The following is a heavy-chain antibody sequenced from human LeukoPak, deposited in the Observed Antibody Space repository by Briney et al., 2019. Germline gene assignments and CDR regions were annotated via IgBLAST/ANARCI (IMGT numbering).Heavy chain of an antibody. J-gene: IGHJ4*02. CDR2: ISSSGSTI. Sequence: GGSLRLSCAASGFXFSSYEMNWVRQAPGKGLEWVSYISSSGSTIYYADSVKGRFTISRDNAKNSLYLQMNSLRAEDTAVYYCARVSGDSSGYFDYWGQGTLVTVSS. D-gene: IGHD3-22*01. V-gene: IGHV3-48*03. CDR3: ARVSGDSSGYFDY. CDR1: GFXFSSYE.